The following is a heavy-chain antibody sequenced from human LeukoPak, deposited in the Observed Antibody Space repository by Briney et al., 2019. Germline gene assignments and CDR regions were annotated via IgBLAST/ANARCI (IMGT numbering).Heavy chain of an antibody. D-gene: IGHD1-1*01. V-gene: IGHV4-59*01. CDR2: IYYSGRT. CDR3: ARTLDDGTLDY. J-gene: IGHJ4*02. CDR1: GGSISSYY. Sequence: SETLSLTCTVSGGSISSYYWGWIRQPPGKGLEWIAYIYYSGRTNYNPSLKSRVTISVDTSKNQFSLKLSSVTAADTAVYYCARTLDDGTLDYWGQGTLVTVSS.